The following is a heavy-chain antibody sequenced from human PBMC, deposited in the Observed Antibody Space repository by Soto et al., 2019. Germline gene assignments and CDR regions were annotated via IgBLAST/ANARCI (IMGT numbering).Heavy chain of an antibody. CDR1: GYTFTSYG. V-gene: IGHV1-18*04. D-gene: IGHD3-10*01. CDR3: ARDRGYYGSGTTFAY. J-gene: IGHJ4*02. CDR2: ISAYNGNT. Sequence: GASVKVSCKASGYTFTSYGISWVRQAPGQGLEWMGWISAYNGNTNYAQKLQGRVTMTTDTSTSTAYMELRSLRSDDTAVYYCARDRGYYGSGTTFAYWGQGSLVTVSS.